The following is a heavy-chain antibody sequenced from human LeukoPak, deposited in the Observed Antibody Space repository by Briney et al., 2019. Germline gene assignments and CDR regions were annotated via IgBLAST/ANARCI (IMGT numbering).Heavy chain of an antibody. D-gene: IGHD6-13*01. CDR2: ISSSSSYI. CDR3: AKALWTGIAAAASRVYFDI. J-gene: IGHJ3*02. CDR1: GFTFSSYS. V-gene: IGHV3-21*04. Sequence: GGSLRLSCAASGFTFSSYSMNWVRQAPGKGLEWVSSISSSSSYIYYADSVKGRFTISRDNSKNTLYLQMNSLRAEDTAVYYCAKALWTGIAAAASRVYFDIWGQGTVVTVSS.